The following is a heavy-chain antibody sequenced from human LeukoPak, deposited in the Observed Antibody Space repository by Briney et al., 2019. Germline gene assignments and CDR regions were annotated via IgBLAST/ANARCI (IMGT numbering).Heavy chain of an antibody. CDR1: GFTFSSYA. V-gene: IGHV3-23*01. Sequence: GGSLRLSCAASGFTFSSYAMSWVRQAPGKGLEWVSAISGSGGSTYYADSVKGRFTISRDNAKNSLYLQMNSLRAEDTALYYCARGGGSFYFDSSGYYYWGQGTLVTVSS. CDR3: ARGGGSFYFDSSGYYY. D-gene: IGHD3-22*01. J-gene: IGHJ4*02. CDR2: ISGSGGST.